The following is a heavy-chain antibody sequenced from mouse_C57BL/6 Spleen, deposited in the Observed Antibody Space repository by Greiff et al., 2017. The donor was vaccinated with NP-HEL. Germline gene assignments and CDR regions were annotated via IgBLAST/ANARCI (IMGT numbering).Heavy chain of an antibody. V-gene: IGHV3-6*01. Sequence: DVQLVESGPGLVKPSQSLSLTCSVTGYSITSGYYWNWIRQFPGNKLEWMGYISYDGSNNYNPSLKNRISITRDTSKNQFFLKLNSVTTEDTATYYCARRRGDYDYDEGGDYWGQGTTLTVSS. CDR1: GYSITSGYY. CDR3: ARRRGDYDYDEGGDY. CDR2: ISYDGSN. D-gene: IGHD2-4*01. J-gene: IGHJ2*01.